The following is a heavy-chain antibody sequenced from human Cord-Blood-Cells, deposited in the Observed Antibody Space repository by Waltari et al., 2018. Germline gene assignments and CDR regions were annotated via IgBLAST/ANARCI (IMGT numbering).Heavy chain of an antibody. Sequence: QVQLVQSGAEVKKPGSSVKVSCKASGGTFSSYAISWVRQAPGQGLEWMGRLIPTLGIANYAHKFHARGTITADKSTRAAYMGRSSLRSEDTAVYYCARGSYSSSPYFDYWGQGTLVTVSS. V-gene: IGHV1-69*09. J-gene: IGHJ4*02. CDR2: LIPTLGIA. CDR1: GGTFSSYA. CDR3: ARGSYSSSPYFDY. D-gene: IGHD6-6*01.